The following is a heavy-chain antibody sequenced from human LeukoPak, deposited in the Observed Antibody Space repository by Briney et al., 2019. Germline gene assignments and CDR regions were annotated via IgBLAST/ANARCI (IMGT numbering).Heavy chain of an antibody. CDR1: GFTFSNAW. CDR3: TTNLGYCSSTSCYANDD. CDR2: IKSKTDSGTT. V-gene: IGHV3-15*01. J-gene: IGHJ4*02. D-gene: IGHD2-2*01. Sequence: GSLRLSCAASGFTFSNAWMSWVRQAPGERLEWVGSIKSKTDSGTTDYAAPVKGRITISRVDSKNTLYLQMNSMKTEDTAVYYCTTNLGYCSSTSCYANDDWGQGTLVTVSS.